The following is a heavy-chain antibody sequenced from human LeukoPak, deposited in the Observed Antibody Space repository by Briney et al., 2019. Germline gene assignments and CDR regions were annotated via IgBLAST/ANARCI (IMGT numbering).Heavy chain of an antibody. D-gene: IGHD2-21*02. J-gene: IGHJ4*02. CDR1: GFTFSIYA. CDR2: ISYDGSNK. Sequence: GRSLRLSCAASGFTFSIYAMHWVRQAPGKGLDGVAVISYDGSNKYYADSVKGRFTISRDNSKNTLYLQMNSLRAEDTAVYYCAREGRQRSYCGGDCYLPPRYWGQGTLVTVSS. CDR3: AREGRQRSYCGGDCYLPPRY. V-gene: IGHV3-30*04.